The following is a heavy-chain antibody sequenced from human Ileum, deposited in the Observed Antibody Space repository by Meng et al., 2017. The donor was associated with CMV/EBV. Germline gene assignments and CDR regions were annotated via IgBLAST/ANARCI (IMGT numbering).Heavy chain of an antibody. CDR2: IFYSGRT. Sequence: VSGGSVSSGSYCWSWIRRPPGKGLEWIGYIFYSGRTNYNPSLKSRVSISVDTSKNQFSLKVSSVTAADTAVYYCARDYYGHPNWFDPWGQGILVTVSS. D-gene: IGHD4-17*01. V-gene: IGHV4-61*01. CDR3: ARDYYGHPNWFDP. CDR1: GGSVSSGSYC. J-gene: IGHJ5*02.